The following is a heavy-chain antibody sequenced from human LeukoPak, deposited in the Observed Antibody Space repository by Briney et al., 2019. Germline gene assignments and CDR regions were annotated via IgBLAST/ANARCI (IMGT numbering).Heavy chain of an antibody. CDR2: ISSSSSYI. CDR1: GFTFSSYS. CDR3: ARASYGDYAQFDY. D-gene: IGHD4-17*01. J-gene: IGHJ4*01. Sequence: PGGSLRLSCAASGFTFSSYSMNWVRQAPGKGLEWVSSISSSSSYIYYADSVKGRFTISRDNAKNSLYLQMNSLRAEDTAVYYCARASYGDYAQFDYWGQGTLVTVSS. V-gene: IGHV3-21*01.